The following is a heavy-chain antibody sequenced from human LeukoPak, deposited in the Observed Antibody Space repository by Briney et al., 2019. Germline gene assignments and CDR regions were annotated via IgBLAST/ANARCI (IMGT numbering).Heavy chain of an antibody. CDR1: GLDFSNYG. J-gene: IGHJ4*02. CDR3: NSYLYFGSKIFDY. Sequence: GGSLRLSWVASGLDFSNYGIDWVRQAPGKRLGWVALISRDGNNKFYADSVKGRFAISRDNSQDTLYLQMNSLRTEDSAIYYCNSYLYFGSKIFDYWGQGTLVTVAA. CDR2: ISRDGNNK. V-gene: IGHV3-30*03. D-gene: IGHD3-10*01.